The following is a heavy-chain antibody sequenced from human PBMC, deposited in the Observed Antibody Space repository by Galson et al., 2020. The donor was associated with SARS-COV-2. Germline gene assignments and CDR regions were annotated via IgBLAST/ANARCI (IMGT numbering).Heavy chain of an antibody. J-gene: IGHJ4*02. CDR2: VHHGGSI. Sequence: SETLSLTCAVSGDFIASSNWCSWVRQPPGKGLAWIGEVHHGGSINSNPSLKSRITISVDKSKNQFSLNMTAVTAADTAVYCCTRRDCGGSGDFRHWGPGTLVTVSS. CDR3: TRRDCGGSGDFRH. D-gene: IGHD2-21*01. CDR1: GDFIASSNW. V-gene: IGHV4-4*01.